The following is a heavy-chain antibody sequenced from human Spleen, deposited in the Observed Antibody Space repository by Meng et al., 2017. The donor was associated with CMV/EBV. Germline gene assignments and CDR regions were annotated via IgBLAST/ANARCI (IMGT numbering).Heavy chain of an antibody. CDR2: IKSKTDGGTI. J-gene: IGHJ4*02. CDR3: STIIAAAAVDY. Sequence: ASGFTFSNAWMSWVRQAPGKGLEWVGRIKSKTDGGTIDYAAPVKGRFTISRDDSKNTLYLQMNSLKTEDTAVYFCSTIIAAAAVDYWGQGTLVTVSS. D-gene: IGHD6-25*01. V-gene: IGHV3-15*01. CDR1: GFTFSNAW.